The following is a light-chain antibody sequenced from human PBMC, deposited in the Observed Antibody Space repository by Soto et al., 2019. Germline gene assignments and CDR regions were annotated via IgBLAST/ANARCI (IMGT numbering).Light chain of an antibody. J-gene: IGKJ2*01. CDR3: MQRVEFPYT. Sequence: DIVMTQTPLSLPVTPGEPASISCRSSQSLLRSHDGNTYLDWYLQKPGQSPQLLIYTLSYRASGVQDRFSSSGSVTAFTLKISRVEAEAVGVYLYCMQRVEFPYTFGQRTKLEIK. V-gene: IGKV2-40*01. CDR2: TLS. CDR1: QSLLRSHDGNTY.